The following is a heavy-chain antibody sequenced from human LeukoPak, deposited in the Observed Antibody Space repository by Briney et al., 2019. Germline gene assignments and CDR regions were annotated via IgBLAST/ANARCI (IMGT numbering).Heavy chain of an antibody. D-gene: IGHD1-26*01. Sequence: ASVKVSCKASGYIIINHGIAWVRQAPGQGLEYMGWISAYNGNTDYAQKFQGRVTMTTDTSTITAYMELRGLRFDDTAVYYCTRWGPSPSDYWGQGTLVTVSS. J-gene: IGHJ4*02. CDR3: TRWGPSPSDY. CDR1: GYIIINHG. CDR2: ISAYNGNT. V-gene: IGHV1-18*01.